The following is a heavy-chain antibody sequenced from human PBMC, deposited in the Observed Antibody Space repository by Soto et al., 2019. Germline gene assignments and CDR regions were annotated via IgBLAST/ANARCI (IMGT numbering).Heavy chain of an antibody. CDR3: ARDGLGSMVRGGQLPYYYYGMDV. V-gene: IGHV1-18*01. CDR1: GYTFTSYG. J-gene: IGHJ6*02. Sequence: ASVKVSCKASGYTFTSYGISWVRQAPGQGLEWMGWISAYNGNTNYAQKLQGRVTMTTDTSTSTAYMELSSLRSEDTAVYYCARDGLGSMVRGGQLPYYYYGMDVWG. D-gene: IGHD3-10*01. CDR2: ISAYNGNT.